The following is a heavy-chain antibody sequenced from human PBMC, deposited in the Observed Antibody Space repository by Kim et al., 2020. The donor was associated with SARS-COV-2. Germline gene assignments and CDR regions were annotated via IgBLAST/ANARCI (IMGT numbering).Heavy chain of an antibody. J-gene: IGHJ5*02. V-gene: IGHV1-69*13. CDR2: IIPIFGTA. CDR3: ARTHVVVVPAAMRSYNWFDP. Sequence: SVKVSFKASGGTFSSYAISWVRQAPGQGLEWMGGIIPIFGTANYAQKFQGRVTITADESTSTAYMELSSLRSEDTAVYYCARTHVVVVPAAMRSYNWFDPWGQGTLVTVSS. D-gene: IGHD2-2*01. CDR1: GGTFSSYA.